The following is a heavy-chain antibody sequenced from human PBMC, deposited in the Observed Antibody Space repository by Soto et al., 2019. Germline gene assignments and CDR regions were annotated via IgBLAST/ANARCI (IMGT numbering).Heavy chain of an antibody. CDR1: GFTFSSYA. Sequence: EVQLLESGGGLVQPGGSLRLSCAASGFTFSSYAMSWVRQAPGKGLEWVSAISGSGGSTYCADSVKGRFTISRDNSKNTLYVQMNSLRAEDTAVYYCAKSGGIAVAGAGDYFDYLGQGTLVTVSS. CDR2: ISGSGGST. V-gene: IGHV3-23*01. J-gene: IGHJ4*02. CDR3: AKSGGIAVAGAGDYFDY. D-gene: IGHD6-19*01.